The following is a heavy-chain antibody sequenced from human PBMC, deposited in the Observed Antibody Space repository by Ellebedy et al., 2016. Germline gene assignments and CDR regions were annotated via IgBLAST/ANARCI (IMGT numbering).Heavy chain of an antibody. CDR2: IRQDESEK. V-gene: IGHV3-7*01. Sequence: GESLKISXAASGFTFSSYAMSWVRQAPGKGLEWVANIRQDESEKYYVDSVKGRFTISRDNAKNSLYLQMDSLRAEDTAVYYCARDLVTMALRFYYFGMDVWGQGTTVTVSS. CDR1: GFTFSSYA. CDR3: ARDLVTMALRFYYFGMDV. J-gene: IGHJ6*02. D-gene: IGHD3-10*01.